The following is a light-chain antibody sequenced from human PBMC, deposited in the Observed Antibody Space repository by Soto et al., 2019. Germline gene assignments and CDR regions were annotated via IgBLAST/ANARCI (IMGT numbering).Light chain of an antibody. CDR1: QGISNY. J-gene: IGKJ3*01. CDR3: QKYNSAPRT. V-gene: IGKV1-27*01. CDR2: AAS. Sequence: DIQMTQSPSSLPASVGDRVTITCRASQGISNYLAWYQQKPGKVPKRLNYAASTFQSGVPSRFSGRGSVTDFTITISSLQPEDVATYYCQKYNSAPRTFGPGTKVDIK.